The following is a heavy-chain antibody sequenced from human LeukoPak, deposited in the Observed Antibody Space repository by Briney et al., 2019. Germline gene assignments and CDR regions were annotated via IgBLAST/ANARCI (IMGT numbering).Heavy chain of an antibody. CDR1: GYTFTSYD. D-gene: IGHD2-15*01. CDR3: ARGHRRGGLYNWFDP. J-gene: IGHJ5*02. V-gene: IGHV1-8*03. Sequence: ASVKVSCKASGYTFTSYDINWVRQATGQGLEWMGWMNPNSGNTGYAQKFQGRVTITRNTPISTAYMELSSLRSEDTAVYYCARGHRRGGLYNWFDPWGQGTLVTVSS. CDR2: MNPNSGNT.